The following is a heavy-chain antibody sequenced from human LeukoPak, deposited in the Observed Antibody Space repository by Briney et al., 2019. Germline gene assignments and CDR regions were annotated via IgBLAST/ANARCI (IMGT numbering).Heavy chain of an antibody. D-gene: IGHD2-2*01. CDR3: ASHSSAKPFDY. CDR1: GFTFSSYA. J-gene: IGHJ4*02. Sequence: GGSLRLSCAASGFTFSSYAMHWVRQAPGKGLEWVAVISYDGSNKYYADSVKGRFTISRDNSENTLYLQMNSLRAEDTAVYYCASHSSAKPFDYWGQGTLVTVSS. V-gene: IGHV3-30-3*01. CDR2: ISYDGSNK.